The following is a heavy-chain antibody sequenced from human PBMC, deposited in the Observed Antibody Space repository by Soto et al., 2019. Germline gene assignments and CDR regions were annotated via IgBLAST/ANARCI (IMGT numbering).Heavy chain of an antibody. CDR1: GFTFSTYA. D-gene: IGHD1-26*01. CDR2: ISGSGSNT. V-gene: IGHV3-23*01. CDR3: ARDPSHSYYTLFYYFDY. Sequence: PGGSLRLSCAASGFTFSTYAMSWVRQAPGKGLEWVSAISGSGSNTYYADSVKGRFTISRDDSKSTPYLQMNSLRAEDTAVYYCARDPSHSYYTLFYYFDYWGQGTLVTVSS. J-gene: IGHJ4*02.